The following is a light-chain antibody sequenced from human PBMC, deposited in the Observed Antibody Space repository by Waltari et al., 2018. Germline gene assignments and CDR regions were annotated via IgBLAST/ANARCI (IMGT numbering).Light chain of an antibody. CDR1: SLRSYY. CDR3: NSRDSSGNHLV. Sequence: SSELTQDPAVSVALGQTVRITCQGDSLRSYYASWYQQKPGEAPVLVIYGKNHRPSGMPDRLSGSSSGNTASLTITGAQAEDEADYYCNSRDSSGNHLVFGGGTKLTVL. J-gene: IGLJ2*01. V-gene: IGLV3-19*01. CDR2: GKN.